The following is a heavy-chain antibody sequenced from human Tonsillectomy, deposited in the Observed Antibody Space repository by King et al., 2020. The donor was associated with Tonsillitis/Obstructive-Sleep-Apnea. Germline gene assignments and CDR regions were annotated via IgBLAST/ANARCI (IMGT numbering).Heavy chain of an antibody. Sequence: VQLVETGGGLVQPGGSLRLSCSASGFSFSSYAMHWVRQAPGKGLQYVSAIGSNGGRTCYADSVKGRFTIPRDNSKKTLYLQMSSLRVEDTAVYYCVKATSGEFYYYYMDVWGKGTTVTVSS. CDR2: IGSNGGRT. D-gene: IGHD3-10*01. CDR3: VKATSGEFYYYYMDV. CDR1: GFSFSSYA. J-gene: IGHJ6*03. V-gene: IGHV3-64D*06.